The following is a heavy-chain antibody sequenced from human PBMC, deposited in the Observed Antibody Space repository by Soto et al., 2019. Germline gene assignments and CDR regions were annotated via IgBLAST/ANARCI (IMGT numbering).Heavy chain of an antibody. J-gene: IGHJ2*01. Sequence: ASVKVSCKASGYTFTGYYMHWVRQAPGQGLEWMGWINPNSGGTNYAQKFQGWVTMTRDTSISTAYMELSRLRSDDTAVYYCARASTYYDFWSGYYSFGGDTPPHWYFDLWGRGTLVTVSS. V-gene: IGHV1-2*04. CDR3: ARASTYYDFWSGYYSFGGDTPPHWYFDL. CDR2: INPNSGGT. CDR1: GYTFTGYY. D-gene: IGHD3-3*01.